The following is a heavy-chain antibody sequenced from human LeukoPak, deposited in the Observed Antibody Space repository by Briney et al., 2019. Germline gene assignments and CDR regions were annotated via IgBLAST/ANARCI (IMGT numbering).Heavy chain of an antibody. V-gene: IGHV4-34*01. J-gene: IGHJ5*02. CDR2: ISHSGGT. Sequence: SETLSLTCAVYSGSFSGYYWGWIRQPPGKGLEWIGEISHSGGTNYNPSLKSRVTMSIDTSKKQFSLKVTSVTAADTAVYFCARGEPPMYPADTRSDWFDPWGQGTLVTVSS. CDR1: SGSFSGYY. D-gene: IGHD1-14*01. CDR3: ARGEPPMYPADTRSDWFDP.